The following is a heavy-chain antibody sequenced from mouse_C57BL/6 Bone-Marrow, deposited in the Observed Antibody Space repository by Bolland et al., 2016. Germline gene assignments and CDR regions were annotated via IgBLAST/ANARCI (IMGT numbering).Heavy chain of an antibody. Sequence: DGDTNYNGKFKGKATLTADKSSSTAYMQLSSLTSEDSAVYFCARMAVVATDFDYWGQGTS. V-gene: IGHV1-80*01. CDR2: DGDT. J-gene: IGHJ4*01. D-gene: IGHD1-1*01. CDR3: ARMAVVATDFDY.